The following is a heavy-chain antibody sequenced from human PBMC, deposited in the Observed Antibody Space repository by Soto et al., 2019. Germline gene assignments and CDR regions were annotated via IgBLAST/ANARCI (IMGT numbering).Heavy chain of an antibody. J-gene: IGHJ4*02. CDR3: AKSPDFFCSSDNCYRYYFDY. V-gene: IGHV3-30*18. D-gene: IGHD2-2*02. CDR2: ISHDGSDK. CDR1: IFPVGDFG. Sequence: GGSLGLCCAASIFPVGDFGMHGLRQAPGKGLEWVAVISHDGSDKFYADSVKARFTISRDNSKNTLYLQMSGLRAEDTAVYYCAKSPDFFCSSDNCYRYYFDYWSQGTLVTVSS.